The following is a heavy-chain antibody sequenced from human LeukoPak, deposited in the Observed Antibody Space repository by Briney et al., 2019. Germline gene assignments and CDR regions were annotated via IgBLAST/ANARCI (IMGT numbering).Heavy chain of an antibody. CDR2: ISGSGGST. CDR1: GFTFSSYA. Sequence: GGSLRLSCAASGFTFSSYAMSWVRQAPGKGLEWVSAISGSGGSTYYADSVKGRFTISRDNSKNTLYLQMNSLRAEDTAVYYCAKDGGDWRFLEWLSARVDYWGQGTLVTVSS. CDR3: AKDGGDWRFLEWLSARVDY. J-gene: IGHJ4*02. V-gene: IGHV3-23*01. D-gene: IGHD3-3*01.